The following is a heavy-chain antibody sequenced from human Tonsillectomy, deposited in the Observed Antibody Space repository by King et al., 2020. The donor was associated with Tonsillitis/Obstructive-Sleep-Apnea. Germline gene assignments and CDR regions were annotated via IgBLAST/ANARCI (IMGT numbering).Heavy chain of an antibody. CDR1: GFTFSSYG. D-gene: IGHD3-3*01. V-gene: IGHV3-33*01. Sequence: VQLVESGGGVVQPGRSLRLSCAASGFTFSSYGMNWVRQAPGKGLEWVAVIRYDGSKKYYADSVKGRFTISRDNSKNTLYLQMNSLRAEDTAVYYCARDPKNRSDYDFWSGYYTADYYYYYYMDVWGKGTTVTVSS. CDR2: IRYDGSKK. J-gene: IGHJ6*03. CDR3: ARDPKNRSDYDFWSGYYTADYYYYYYMDV.